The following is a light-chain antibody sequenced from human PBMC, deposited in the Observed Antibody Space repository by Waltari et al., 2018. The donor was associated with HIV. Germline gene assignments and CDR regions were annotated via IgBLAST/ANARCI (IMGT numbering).Light chain of an antibody. CDR2: AAS. J-gene: IGKJ4*01. V-gene: IGKV1-12*01. CDR1: EGLGSW. CDR3: QKANSFPLT. Sequence: DIQMTQSPSSVSASVGDRVTITCRASEGLGSWVAWYQQRPGRAPTLLIYAASTLQDGVPSRFSGSGFGTDFALTISDLRPEDFATYYCQKANSFPLTFGEGTTVEIK.